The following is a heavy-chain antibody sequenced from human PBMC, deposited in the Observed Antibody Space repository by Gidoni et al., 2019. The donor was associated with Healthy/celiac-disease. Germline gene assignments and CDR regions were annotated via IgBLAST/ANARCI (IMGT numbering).Heavy chain of an antibody. CDR1: GGSISSGGYS. CDR3: ARFSSPAAGKVGVCYPRSYYFDY. D-gene: IGHD6-13*01. V-gene: IGHV4-31*03. J-gene: IGHJ4*02. Sequence: QVQLQESGPGLVKPSQTLSLTRTVSGGSISSGGYSWSWIRQHPGKGLEWIGYIYYSGCTYYNPSLKSRVTISVDTSKNQFSLKLSSVTAADTAVYYCARFSSPAAGKVGVCYPRSYYFDYFGQGTLVTVSS. CDR2: IYYSGCT.